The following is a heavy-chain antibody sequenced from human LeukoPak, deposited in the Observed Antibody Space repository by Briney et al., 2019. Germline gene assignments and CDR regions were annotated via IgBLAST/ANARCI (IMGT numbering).Heavy chain of an antibody. CDR3: ARVVDSSGYNYYFDY. V-gene: IGHV4-31*03. D-gene: IGHD3-22*01. Sequence: SETLSLTCTVPGGSISSGGYYWSWIRQHPGKGLEWIGYIYYSGSTYYNPSLKSRVTISVDTSKNQFSLKLSSVTAADTAVYYCARVVDSSGYNYYFDYWGQGTLVTVPS. J-gene: IGHJ4*02. CDR2: IYYSGST. CDR1: GGSISSGGYY.